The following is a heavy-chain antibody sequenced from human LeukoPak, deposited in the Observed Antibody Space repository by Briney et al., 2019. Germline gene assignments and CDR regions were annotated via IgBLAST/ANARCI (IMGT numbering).Heavy chain of an antibody. Sequence: GASVKVSCKASGYTFTSYAMHWVRQTQAPGQRLEWMGWINAGNGNTKYSQKFQGRVTITRDTSASTAYMELSSLRSEDTAVYYCAREGVGAAFDYWGQGTLVTVSS. V-gene: IGHV1-3*01. D-gene: IGHD2-15*01. CDR1: GYTFTSYA. CDR2: INAGNGNT. J-gene: IGHJ4*02. CDR3: AREGVGAAFDY.